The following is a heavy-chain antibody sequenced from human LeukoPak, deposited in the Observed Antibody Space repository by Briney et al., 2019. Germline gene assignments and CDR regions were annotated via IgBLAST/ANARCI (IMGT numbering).Heavy chain of an antibody. Sequence: SETLSLTCAVYGGSFSGYYWSWIRQPPVKGLEWIGEINHSGSTNYNPSLKSRVTISVDTSKNQFSLKLSSVTAADTAVYYCARGVNYYDSSGYFPYFDYWGQGTLVTVSS. J-gene: IGHJ4*02. CDR1: GGSFSGYY. V-gene: IGHV4-34*01. CDR2: INHSGST. CDR3: ARGVNYYDSSGYFPYFDY. D-gene: IGHD3-22*01.